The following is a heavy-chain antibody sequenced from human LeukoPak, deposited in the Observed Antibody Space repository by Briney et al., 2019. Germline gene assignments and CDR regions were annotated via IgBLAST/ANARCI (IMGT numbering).Heavy chain of an antibody. Sequence: ASVKVSCKASGYSFTGYYMHWVRQAPGQGLEWMGWVNPMSGGTKYAQKFQGRVTMTRDTSISTAYMELSRLRSDDTAVYYCARVPTGIFNWDWYFDLWGRGTLVTVSS. CDR3: ARVPTGIFNWDWYFDL. CDR2: VNPMSGGT. D-gene: IGHD1-1*01. CDR1: GYSFTGYY. J-gene: IGHJ2*01. V-gene: IGHV1-2*02.